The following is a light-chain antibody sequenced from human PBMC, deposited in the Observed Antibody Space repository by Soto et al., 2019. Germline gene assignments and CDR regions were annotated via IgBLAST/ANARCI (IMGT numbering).Light chain of an antibody. CDR2: GVY. J-gene: IGLJ2*01. V-gene: IGLV2-14*01. Sequence: QSVLTQPASVSGSPGQSITISCTGTDSDVGGYNSVSWYQQHPDKAPKLMIYGVYNRPSGVSNRFSGSKSGNTASLTISGLQAEDEADYYCSSFTNNNTPHVVFGGGTKVTVL. CDR3: SSFTNNNTPHVV. CDR1: DSDVGGYNS.